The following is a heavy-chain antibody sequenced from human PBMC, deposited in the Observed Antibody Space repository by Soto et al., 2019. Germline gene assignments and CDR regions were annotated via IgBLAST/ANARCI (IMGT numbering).Heavy chain of an antibody. CDR2: IKQDGSER. Sequence: GGSLRLSWAGSGFTFRDHWMGWVRQAPGKRLEWVANIKQDGSERSYADSVKGRFTISRDNAKNSLYLQMSSLGADDTAVYYCVRENYFAYWGQGFLVTVFS. V-gene: IGHV3-7*01. J-gene: IGHJ4*01. CDR3: VRENYFAY. CDR1: GFTFRDHW.